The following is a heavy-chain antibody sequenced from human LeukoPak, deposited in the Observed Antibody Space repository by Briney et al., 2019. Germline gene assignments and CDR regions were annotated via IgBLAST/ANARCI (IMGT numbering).Heavy chain of an antibody. V-gene: IGHV1-69*06. CDR1: RGTFSNYA. Sequence: SVKVSCKASRGTFSNYAISWVRQAPGQGLEWMGGIIPIFGTANYAQKFQGRVTITAGKSTSTAYMELSSLRSEDTAVYYCASPPSVVPAAEYYFDYWGQGTLVTVSS. D-gene: IGHD2-2*01. CDR2: IIPIFGTA. J-gene: IGHJ4*02. CDR3: ASPPSVVPAAEYYFDY.